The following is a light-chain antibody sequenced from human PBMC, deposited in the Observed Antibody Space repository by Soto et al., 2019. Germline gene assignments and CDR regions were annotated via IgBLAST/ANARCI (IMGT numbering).Light chain of an antibody. Sequence: EIVLTQSPSTLSLSPGERATLSCRASQSVSSYLAWYQQKPGQAPRLLIYDASNRATGIPARFSGSGSGTDFTLTISSLEPEDSAVYYCQQYNDWPLTFGGGTKVDI. CDR3: QQYNDWPLT. J-gene: IGKJ4*01. V-gene: IGKV3-11*01. CDR1: QSVSSY. CDR2: DAS.